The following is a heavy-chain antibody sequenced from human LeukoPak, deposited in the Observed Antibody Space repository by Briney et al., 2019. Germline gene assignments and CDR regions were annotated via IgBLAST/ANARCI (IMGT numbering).Heavy chain of an antibody. J-gene: IGHJ3*02. D-gene: IGHD2-15*01. Sequence: GGSLRLSCVASGFTFNTYSMNWVRQAPGKGLEWVSSISVNSDYIYYTDSMRGRFTVSRDNTKNSLYLQMNSLRAEDTAVYYCARVHCSGGGCYQRNDGLEIWGQGTMVTVSS. CDR3: ARVHCSGGGCYQRNDGLEI. CDR1: GFTFNTYS. V-gene: IGHV3-21*01. CDR2: ISVNSDYI.